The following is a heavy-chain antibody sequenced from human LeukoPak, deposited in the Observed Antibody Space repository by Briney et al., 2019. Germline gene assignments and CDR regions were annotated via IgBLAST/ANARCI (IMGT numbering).Heavy chain of an antibody. CDR2: ISGSGGST. CDR3: AKDPLRYYDSPGENWFDP. Sequence: GGSLRLSCAASGFTFSNYAMSRVRQTPGKVLQWVSAISGSGGSTYYADSVKGRFTIARDNSKNTLYLQMNSLRAEDTALYYCAKDPLRYYDSPGENWFDPWGQGTLVTVSS. V-gene: IGHV3-23*01. CDR1: GFTFSNYA. D-gene: IGHD3-22*01. J-gene: IGHJ5*02.